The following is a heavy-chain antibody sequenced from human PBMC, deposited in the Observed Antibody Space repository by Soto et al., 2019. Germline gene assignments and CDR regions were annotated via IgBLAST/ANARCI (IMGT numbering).Heavy chain of an antibody. CDR2: IFHSGTT. CDR3: ARQLERGDLPEGFEY. Sequence: QVQLQESGPGLVEPSGTLSLTCAVSGDSISSSHWWSWVRQPPGKGLEWIGEIFHSGTTKYNPSLGSRVTMSVDKSNNQLSLKLRSVTAADTAVYYCARQLERGDLPEGFEYWGQGTLATVSS. J-gene: IGHJ4*02. CDR1: GDSISSSHW. D-gene: IGHD1-1*01. V-gene: IGHV4-4*02.